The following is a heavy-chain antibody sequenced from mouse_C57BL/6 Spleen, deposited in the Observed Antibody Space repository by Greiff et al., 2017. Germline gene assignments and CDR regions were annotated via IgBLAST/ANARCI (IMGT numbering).Heavy chain of an antibody. CDR2: IDPSDSYT. CDR1: GYTFTSYW. D-gene: IGHD2-4*01. V-gene: IGHV1-50*01. Sequence: QVQLQQPGAELVKPGASVKLSCKASGYTFTSYWMQWVKQRPGQGLEWIGEIDPSDSYTNYNQKFKGKATLTVDTSSSTAYMQLSSLTSEDSAVYYCARGMITGYWYFDVWGTGTTVTVSS. J-gene: IGHJ1*03. CDR3: ARGMITGYWYFDV.